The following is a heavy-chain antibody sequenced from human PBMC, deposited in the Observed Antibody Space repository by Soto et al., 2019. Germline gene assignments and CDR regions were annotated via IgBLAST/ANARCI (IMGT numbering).Heavy chain of an antibody. CDR1: GGSFSGYY. Sequence: QVQLQQWGVGLLKPSETLSLTCAVYGGSFSGYYWSWIRQPPGKGLEWIGEINHSGSTNYNPSLKSRVTISVDTSKNQFSLKLSSVTAADTAVYYCARRDYQLLTFDYWGQGTLVTVSS. V-gene: IGHV4-34*01. D-gene: IGHD2-2*01. J-gene: IGHJ4*02. CDR2: INHSGST. CDR3: ARRDYQLLTFDY.